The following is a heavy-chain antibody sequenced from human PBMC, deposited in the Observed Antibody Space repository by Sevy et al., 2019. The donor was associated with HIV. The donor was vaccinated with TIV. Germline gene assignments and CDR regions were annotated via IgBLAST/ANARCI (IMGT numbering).Heavy chain of an antibody. Sequence: SETLSLTCTVSGGSISSYYWSWIRQPPGKGLEWIGYIYYSGSTNYNPSLKSRVTISVDTSKNQFSMKLSSATATDTAVYYCARHMLGYCSSTSCYAEGYFDYWGQGTLVTVSS. J-gene: IGHJ4*02. CDR3: ARHMLGYCSSTSCYAEGYFDY. V-gene: IGHV4-59*01. CDR2: IYYSGST. D-gene: IGHD2-2*01. CDR1: GGSISSYY.